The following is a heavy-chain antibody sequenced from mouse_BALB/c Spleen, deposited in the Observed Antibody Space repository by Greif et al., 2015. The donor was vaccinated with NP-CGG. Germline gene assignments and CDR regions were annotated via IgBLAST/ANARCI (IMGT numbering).Heavy chain of an antibody. Sequence: EVQGVESGGGLVQPGGSRKLSCAASGFTFSSFGMHWVRQAPEKGLEWVAYISSGSSTIYYADTVKGRFTISRDNPKNTLFLPMTSLRSEDTAMYYCARGGATMITTWYFDAWGAGTTVTVSS. CDR3: ARGGATMITTWYFDA. D-gene: IGHD2-4*01. J-gene: IGHJ1*01. V-gene: IGHV5-17*02. CDR2: ISSGSSTI. CDR1: GFTFSSFG.